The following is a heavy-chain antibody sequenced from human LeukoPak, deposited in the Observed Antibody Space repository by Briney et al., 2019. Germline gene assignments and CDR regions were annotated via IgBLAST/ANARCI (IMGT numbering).Heavy chain of an antibody. CDR2: IKTDGSST. D-gene: IGHD6-13*01. CDR1: GFTFSSYW. J-gene: IGHJ4*02. V-gene: IGHV3-74*01. CDR3: AKVPSSSWLGHPFDY. Sequence: GGSLRLSCAASGFTFSSYWMHWVRQAPGKGLVWVSRIKTDGSSTSYADSVKGRFTISRDNAKNTLYLQMNSLRAEDTAVYYCAKVPSSSWLGHPFDYWGQGTLVTVSS.